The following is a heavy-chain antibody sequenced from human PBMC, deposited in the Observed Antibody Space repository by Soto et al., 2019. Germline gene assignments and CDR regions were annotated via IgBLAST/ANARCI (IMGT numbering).Heavy chain of an antibody. J-gene: IGHJ3*02. D-gene: IGHD6-19*01. CDR2: MFYSGST. Sequence: QVQLQESGPGLVKPSETLSLTCTVSGGSVSSGNYYWSWIRQPPGKGLEWIGYMFYSGSTNNNPSLKSRVTISVNTSKNQFSLKLSSVTAADTAVYYCARGGAVAGYDAFDIWGQGTMVTVSS. CDR1: GGSVSSGNYY. V-gene: IGHV4-61*01. CDR3: ARGGAVAGYDAFDI.